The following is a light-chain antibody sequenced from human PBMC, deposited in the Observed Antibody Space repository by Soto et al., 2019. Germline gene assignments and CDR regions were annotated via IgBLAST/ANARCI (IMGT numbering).Light chain of an antibody. CDR2: AAS. V-gene: IGKV1-39*01. J-gene: IGKJ4*01. CDR1: QSISSY. Sequence: DIQMTQSPSSRCASVGDRVTITCRASQSISSYLNWYQQKPGKAPKLLIYAASSLQSGVPSRFSGSGSGTDFTLTISSLQPEDFATYYCQQSYSTPLTFGGGTIVDVK. CDR3: QQSYSTPLT.